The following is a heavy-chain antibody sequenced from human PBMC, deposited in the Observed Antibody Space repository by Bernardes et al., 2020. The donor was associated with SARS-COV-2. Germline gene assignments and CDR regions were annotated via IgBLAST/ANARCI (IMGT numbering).Heavy chain of an antibody. V-gene: IGHV3-33*01. CDR2: IWYDGSNK. D-gene: IGHD3-10*02. CDR1: GFTFSNYG. Sequence: SLRLSCTASGFTFSNYGMHWVRQAPGKGLEWVAVIWYDGSNKYYADSVKGRFTISRDIPRNTLYLQMNSLRAEDTAVYYCARDLGSGNYYVFDY. CDR3: ARDLGSGNYYVFDY. J-gene: IGHJ4*01.